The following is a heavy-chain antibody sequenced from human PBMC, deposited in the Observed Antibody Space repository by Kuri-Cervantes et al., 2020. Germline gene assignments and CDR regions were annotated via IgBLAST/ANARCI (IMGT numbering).Heavy chain of an antibody. CDR1: GFTFSSYA. D-gene: IGHD2-2*01. CDR3: ARDWVAGAMSYGMDV. Sequence: GESLKISCAASGFTFSSYAMHWVRQAPGKGLEWVAVISYDGSNKYYADSVKGRFTISRDNSKNTLYLQMNSLRAEDTAVYYCARDWVAGAMSYGMDVWGQGTTVTVSS. V-gene: IGHV3-30*04. J-gene: IGHJ6*02. CDR2: ISYDGSNK.